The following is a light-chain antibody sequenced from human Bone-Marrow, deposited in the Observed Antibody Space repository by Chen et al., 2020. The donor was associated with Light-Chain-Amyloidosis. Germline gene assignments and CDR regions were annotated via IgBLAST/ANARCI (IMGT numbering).Light chain of an antibody. J-gene: IGLJ2*01. CDR3: QSADSSGTYEVI. CDR1: DLPTQY. CDR2: RDT. Sequence: SYELTQPPSASVSPGQTARLTCSGDDLPTQYAYWYQQKPGQAPVLVIHRDTERPSGISERFSVSSSGTTATLTISGVQAEDEADYHCQSADSSGTYEVIFGGGTKLTVL. V-gene: IGLV3-25*03.